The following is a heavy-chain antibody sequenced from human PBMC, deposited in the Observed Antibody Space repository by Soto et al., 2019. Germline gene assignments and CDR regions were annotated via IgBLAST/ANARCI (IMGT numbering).Heavy chain of an antibody. CDR2: ISSNGVNT. D-gene: IGHD3-3*01. CDR1: GFTFSSYA. V-gene: IGHV3-64*02. CDR3: ARTNYDFWSGYPQGYFDY. J-gene: IGHJ4*02. Sequence: GGSLRLSCAASGFTFSSYAMHWVRQAPGKGLEYVSAISSNGVNTYYTDSVNGRFIISRDNSKNTLYLQMGSLRAEDTAVYYCARTNYDFWSGYPQGYFDYWGQGALVTVSS.